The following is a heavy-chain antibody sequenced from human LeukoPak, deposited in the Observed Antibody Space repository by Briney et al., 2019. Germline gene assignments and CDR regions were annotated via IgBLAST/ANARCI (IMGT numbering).Heavy chain of an antibody. CDR3: ARDDNYYDSVLFWD. CDR1: GFTFATYA. Sequence: PGGSLRLSCAASGFTFATYAMSWVRQAPGKGLEWVSGISGSGGSTYYADSVKGRFTISRDNSKNTLHLQMNSLRAEDTAVYYCARDDNYYDSVLFWDWGQGTLVTVSS. D-gene: IGHD3-22*01. CDR2: ISGSGGST. V-gene: IGHV3-23*01. J-gene: IGHJ4*02.